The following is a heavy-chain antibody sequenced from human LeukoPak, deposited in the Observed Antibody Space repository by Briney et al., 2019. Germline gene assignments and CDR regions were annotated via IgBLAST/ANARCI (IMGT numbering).Heavy chain of an antibody. Sequence: ASVKVSCKASGYTFTGYYLHWLRQAPGQGLEWMGWINPNSGGTNYAQKFQGRVTMTRDTSISTAYMEMSRLRSDDTAVYYCARVWVGAARNWFDPWGQGTLVTVSS. J-gene: IGHJ5*02. CDR1: GYTFTGYY. D-gene: IGHD6-6*01. V-gene: IGHV1-2*02. CDR2: INPNSGGT. CDR3: ARVWVGAARNWFDP.